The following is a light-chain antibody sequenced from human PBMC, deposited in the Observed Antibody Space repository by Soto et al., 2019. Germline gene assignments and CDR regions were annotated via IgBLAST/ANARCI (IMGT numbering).Light chain of an antibody. CDR3: KSYAGSNTYV. V-gene: IGLV2-8*01. J-gene: IGLJ1*01. CDR1: RKDIGAYEF. CDR2: EVV. Sequence: QSALSQPPSASGSPGHSVTISCTGTRKDIGAYEFVSWYQHHPGKAPKLIIYEVVQRPSGVPDRFSGSKSGNTASLTVSGLQAADEADYYCKSYAGSNTYVFGTGTKVTVL.